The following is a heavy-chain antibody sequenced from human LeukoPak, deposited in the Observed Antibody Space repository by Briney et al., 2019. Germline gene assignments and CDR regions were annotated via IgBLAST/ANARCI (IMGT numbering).Heavy chain of an antibody. CDR3: ACQTNDAFDI. V-gene: IGHV4-59*08. CDR2: MQSTGNS. J-gene: IGHJ3*02. Sequence: KTSETLSLTCSVSGDSLSTYHWNWIRKPPGKGLEWIGYMQSTGNSNYNPSLKSRVTISVDTSKNQFSLKLSSVTAADTAVYYCACQTNDAFDIWGQGTMVTVSS. CDR1: GDSLSTYH.